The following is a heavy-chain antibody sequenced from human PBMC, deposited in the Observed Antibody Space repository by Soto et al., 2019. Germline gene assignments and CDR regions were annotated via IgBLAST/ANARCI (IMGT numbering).Heavy chain of an antibody. CDR2: IYHSGST. J-gene: IGHJ4*02. CDR3: ARGGDYYDSSGSYSGYDY. D-gene: IGHD3-22*01. Sequence: QVQLQESGPGLVKPSGTLSLTCAVSGGSISSSNWWSWVRQPPGKGLEWSGEIYHSGSTNYNPSLMSRVTIAVDKSKNQFSLKLSSVTAADTAVYYCARGGDYYDSSGSYSGYDYWGQGTLVTVSS. CDR1: GGSISSSNW. V-gene: IGHV4-4*02.